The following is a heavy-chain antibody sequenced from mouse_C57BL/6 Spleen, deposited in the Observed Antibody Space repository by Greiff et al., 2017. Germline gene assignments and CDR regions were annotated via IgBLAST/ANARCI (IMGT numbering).Heavy chain of an antibody. CDR1: GFNIKDYY. CDR2: IDPEDGET. V-gene: IGHV14-2*01. D-gene: IGHD2-4*01. J-gene: IGHJ4*01. Sequence: EVKLQQSGAELVKPGASVKLSCTASGFNIKDYYMHWVKQRTEQGLEWIGRIDPEDGETKYAPTFQGKATITADTSSNTAYLQLSSLTSEDTAVYYCARRGGYYEYDEGPEGMDYWGQGTSVTVSS. CDR3: ARRGGYYEYDEGPEGMDY.